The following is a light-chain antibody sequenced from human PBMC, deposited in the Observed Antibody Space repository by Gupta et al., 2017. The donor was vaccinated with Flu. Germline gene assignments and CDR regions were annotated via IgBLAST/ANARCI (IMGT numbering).Light chain of an antibody. V-gene: IGKV4-1*01. J-gene: IGKJ2*01. Sequence: YLGERATINCKSSQNVLYSSNNKNYLAWYQQKVGQPPKLLIYWASTRESGVPDRFSGSGSGTDFTLTISSLQAEDVAVYYCQQDDSTPVAFGQGTKLEIK. CDR2: WAS. CDR1: QNVLYSSNNKNY. CDR3: QQDDSTPVA.